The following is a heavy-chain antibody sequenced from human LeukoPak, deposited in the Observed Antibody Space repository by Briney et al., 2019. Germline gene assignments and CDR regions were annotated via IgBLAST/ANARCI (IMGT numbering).Heavy chain of an antibody. CDR1: GGTFSSYA. CDR3: ARRAMTERGVSYGLDY. J-gene: IGHJ4*02. Sequence: GSSVKVSCKASGGTFSSYAISWVRQAPGQGLEWMGGIIPIFGTANYAQKFQGRVTITADKSTSTAYMELSSLRSEDTAVYYCARRAMTERGVSYGLDYWGQGTLVTVSS. V-gene: IGHV1-69*06. CDR2: IIPIFGTA. D-gene: IGHD5-18*01.